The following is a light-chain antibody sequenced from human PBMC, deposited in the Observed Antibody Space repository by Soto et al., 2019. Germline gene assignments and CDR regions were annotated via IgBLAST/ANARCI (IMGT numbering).Light chain of an antibody. CDR1: DIASKS. Sequence: SYELTQPPSVSVAPGQTARISCGGNDIASKSVHWSQQKPGQAPVLVVYDDNDRPSGIPERLSGSNSGDTATLTISRVEAGDEADYYCQVWDSSSDHYVFGSGTTVTVL. CDR2: DDN. V-gene: IGLV3-21*02. J-gene: IGLJ1*01. CDR3: QVWDSSSDHYV.